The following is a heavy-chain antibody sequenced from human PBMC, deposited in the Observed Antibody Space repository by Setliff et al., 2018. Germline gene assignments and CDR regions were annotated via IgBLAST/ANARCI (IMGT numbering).Heavy chain of an antibody. V-gene: IGHV5-51*01. CDR3: ARRGMGSSWFQGYFDY. CDR1: GYSFTSYW. D-gene: IGHD6-13*01. J-gene: IGHJ4*02. Sequence: RGESLKLSCKGSGYSFTSYWIGWVRQMPGKGLEWMGIIYPGDSDTRYSPSFQGQVTISADKSISTAYLQWSSLKASDTAMYYCARRGMGSSWFQGYFDYWGQGTLVTVSS. CDR2: IYPGDSDT.